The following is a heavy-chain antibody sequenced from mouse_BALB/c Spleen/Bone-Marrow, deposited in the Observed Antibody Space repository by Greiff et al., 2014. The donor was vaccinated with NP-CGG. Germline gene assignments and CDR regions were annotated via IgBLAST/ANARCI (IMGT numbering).Heavy chain of an antibody. J-gene: IGHJ2*01. D-gene: IGHD1-1*01. CDR3: TRKNDYYRISSFDH. CDR1: GYTFTSYW. CDR2: IYPSDTYT. Sequence: QVQLQQPGAELVRPGASVKLSCKASGYTFTSYWINWVKQRPGQGLEWIGNIYPSDTYTNYNQEFKDKATLTVDKSSSTAYMQLSSPTSDDSAVYYCTRKNDYYRISSFDHKRQGSNLTVSS. V-gene: IGHV1-69*02.